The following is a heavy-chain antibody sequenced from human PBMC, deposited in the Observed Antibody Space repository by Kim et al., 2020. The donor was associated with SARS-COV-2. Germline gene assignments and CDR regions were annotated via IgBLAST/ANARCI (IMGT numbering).Heavy chain of an antibody. CDR3: ATIWRLLWFGELDY. V-gene: IGHV3-23*01. CDR1: GFTFSSYA. Sequence: GGSLRLSCAASGFTFSSYAMSWVRQAPGKGLEWVSAISGSGGSTYYADSVKGRFTISRDNSKNTLYLQMNSLRAEDTAVYYCATIWRLLWFGELDYWGQGTLVTVSS. CDR2: ISGSGGST. D-gene: IGHD3-10*01. J-gene: IGHJ4*02.